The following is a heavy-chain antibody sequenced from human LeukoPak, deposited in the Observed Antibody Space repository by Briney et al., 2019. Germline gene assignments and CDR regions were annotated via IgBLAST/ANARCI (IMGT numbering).Heavy chain of an antibody. J-gene: IGHJ5*02. CDR2: IYYTGST. CDR1: GGSISSYY. Sequence: SETLSLTCNVSGGSISSYYWNWIRQPPGKGLEWIGYIYYTGSTNYNPSLKSRVTMSVDTSKNQFSLNLNSVTAAGTPVYYCAGFEPGGSSSGRRPFDPWGQGTLVTVSS. V-gene: IGHV4-59*08. CDR3: AGFEPGGSSSGRRPFDP. D-gene: IGHD6-6*01.